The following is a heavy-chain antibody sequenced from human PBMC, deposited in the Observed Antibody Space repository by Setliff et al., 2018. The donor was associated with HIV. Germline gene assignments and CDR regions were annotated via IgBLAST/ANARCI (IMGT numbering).Heavy chain of an antibody. D-gene: IGHD6-6*01. V-gene: IGHV4-59*08. CDR3: ARVSYTGSSYIDY. J-gene: IGHJ4*02. CDR1: GGSISSYY. CDR2: IYYSGDT. Sequence: KTSETLSLTCTVSGGSISSYYWSWIRQPPGKGLEWIGYIYYSGDTNYNPPLKSRVTISIDTSKNQFSLQLSSVTAADTAVYYCARVSYTGSSYIDYWGQGTLVTVSS.